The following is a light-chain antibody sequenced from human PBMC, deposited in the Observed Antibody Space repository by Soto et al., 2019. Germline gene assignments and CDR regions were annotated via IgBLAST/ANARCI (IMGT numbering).Light chain of an antibody. CDR1: SSNIGSNY. CDR3: AAWDDSLSGLV. CDR2: RNN. V-gene: IGLV1-47*01. Sequence: QSVLTQPPSASGTPGQRVTISCSGSSSNIGSNYVYWYQQLPGTAPKLLIYRNNQRPSGVPDRFSGSKSGTSASLAISGLRSEDEADYYCAAWDDSLSGLVFGTGNKVTVL. J-gene: IGLJ1*01.